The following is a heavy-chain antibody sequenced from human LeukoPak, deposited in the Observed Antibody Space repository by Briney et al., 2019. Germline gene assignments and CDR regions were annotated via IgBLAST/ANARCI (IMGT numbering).Heavy chain of an antibody. CDR1: GFTFSNHW. D-gene: IGHD6-19*01. CDR2: INTDGRIT. J-gene: IGHJ4*01. CDR3: AKGPLIEVAGTTWDY. V-gene: IGHV3-74*01. Sequence: PGGSLRLSCAVSGFTFSNHWMHWVRQVPGKGLVWVSRINTDGRITSYADSVKGRFTISRDNSKNTLYLQMNSLRAEDTAVYYCAKGPLIEVAGTTWDYWGQGTLVTVSS.